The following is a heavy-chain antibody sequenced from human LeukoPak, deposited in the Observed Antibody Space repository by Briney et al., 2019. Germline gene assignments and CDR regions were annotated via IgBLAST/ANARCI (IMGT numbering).Heavy chain of an antibody. CDR2: IYYSGST. V-gene: IGHV4-59*01. CDR3: AGGLGYCSGGSCAYFDY. CDR1: GGSISSYY. D-gene: IGHD2-15*01. J-gene: IGHJ4*02. Sequence: TSETLSLTCTVSGGSISSYYWSWIRQPPGKGLEWIGYIYYSGSTNYNPSLKSRVTISVDTSKNQFSPKLSSVTAADTAVYYCAGGLGYCSGGSCAYFDYWGQGTLVTVSS.